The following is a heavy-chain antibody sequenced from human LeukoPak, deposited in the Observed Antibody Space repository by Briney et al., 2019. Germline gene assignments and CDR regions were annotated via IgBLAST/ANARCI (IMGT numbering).Heavy chain of an antibody. D-gene: IGHD3-9*01. CDR2: IRSKAYGGTT. CDR3: TRGPGDTLTGHGPNSPIDI. CDR1: GFTFGDYA. J-gene: IGHJ3*02. Sequence: GGSLRLSCTASGFTFGDYAMSWVRQAPGKGLEWVGFIRSKAYGGTTEYAASVKGRFTISRDDSKSIAYLQMNSLKTEDTAVYYCTRGPGDTLTGHGPNSPIDIWGQGTMVTVSS. V-gene: IGHV3-49*04.